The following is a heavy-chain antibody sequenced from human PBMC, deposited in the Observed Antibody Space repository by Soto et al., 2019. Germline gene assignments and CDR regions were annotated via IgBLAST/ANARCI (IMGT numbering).Heavy chain of an antibody. CDR1: GGTRNIKA. D-gene: IGHD1-26*01. V-gene: IGHV3-30*04. CDR2: ISFDGKNK. Sequence: RSSVRLTSVDFGGTRNIKAINWVRQAPGKGLEWVAVISFDGKNKYYGDSVEGRFTVSRENFNNTVYLQMNSLRGEDTAVYFCARDRWEQVSPRYYYGMDVWGQVTTVTVSS. CDR3: ARDRWEQVSPRYYYGMDV. J-gene: IGHJ6*02.